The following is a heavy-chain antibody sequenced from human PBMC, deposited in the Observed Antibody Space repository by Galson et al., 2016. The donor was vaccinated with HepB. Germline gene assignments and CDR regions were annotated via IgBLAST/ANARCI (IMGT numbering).Heavy chain of an antibody. J-gene: IGHJ4*03. CDR3: AAATYYDILTTYYVEDY. Sequence: SVKVSCKASGFIFKNAAVQWVRQAPGQGLEWIGWIVAGNGDTNYAQKFQERATFTRDMSTRTAYIELTSLRSDDTAVYYCAAATYYDILTTYYVEDYWGQGTTVTVSS. D-gene: IGHD3-9*01. V-gene: IGHV1-58*01. CDR1: GFIFKNAA. CDR2: IVAGNGDT.